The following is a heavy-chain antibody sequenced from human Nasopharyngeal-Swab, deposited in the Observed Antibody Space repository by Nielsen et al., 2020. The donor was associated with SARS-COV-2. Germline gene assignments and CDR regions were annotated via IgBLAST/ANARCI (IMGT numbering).Heavy chain of an antibody. V-gene: IGHV3-7*01. CDR3: ATDGYSFGYDRGY. D-gene: IGHD4-11*01. Sequence: GESLKISCAASEFTFSSYWMSWVRQAPGKGLEWVANIKKDGSEKYYIDSVKGRFTISRDNAKSSLFLEMNSLRVEDTALYYCATDGYSFGYDRGYWGQGTLVIVSS. CDR2: IKKDGSEK. J-gene: IGHJ4*02. CDR1: EFTFSSYW.